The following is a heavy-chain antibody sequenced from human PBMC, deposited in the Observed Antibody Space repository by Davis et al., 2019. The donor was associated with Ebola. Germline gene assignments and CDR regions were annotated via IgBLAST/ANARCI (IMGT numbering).Heavy chain of an antibody. CDR2: NNPHNGNT. D-gene: IGHD3-16*01. V-gene: IGHV1-18*04. CDR3: AVPGRSGGSAGGSISGMLV. J-gene: IGHJ6*04. CDR1: GYTFTSYY. Sequence: ASVKVSCKASGYTFTSYYMHWVRQAPGQGLEWMGWNNPHNGNTNYAQNVQGRVTMTTDTSTSTAYMEVGILRSDDTAVYYCAVPGRSGGSAGGSISGMLVWGKGTTVTVSS.